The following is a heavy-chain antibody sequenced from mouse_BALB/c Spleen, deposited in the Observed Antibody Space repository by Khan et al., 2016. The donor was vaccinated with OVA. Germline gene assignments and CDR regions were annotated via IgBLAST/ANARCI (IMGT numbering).Heavy chain of an antibody. CDR2: IRYSGSN. D-gene: IGHD1-2*01. CDR1: GYSITSGYG. CDR3: AITARLNY. J-gene: IGHJ2*01. Sequence: EVELVESGPGLVKPSQSLSLTCTVTGYSITSGYGWNWIRQFPGNKLEWMGYIRYSGSNNYKPSLKSRISITRDKSKNQFFLQLNSVTTDDTATYYCAITARLNYWGQGTTLTVSS. V-gene: IGHV3-2*02.